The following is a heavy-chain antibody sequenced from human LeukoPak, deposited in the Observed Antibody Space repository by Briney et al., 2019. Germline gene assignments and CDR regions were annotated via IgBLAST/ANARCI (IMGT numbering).Heavy chain of an antibody. Sequence: GGSLRLSCAASRFTFNSYAMSWVRQAPGKGLEWVSVIGGSNGITFYVGSVKGRFTISRDNSKDTLYLQMNSLRAEDTAVYYCAKVPTSYGDYYGMDVWGQGTTVTVSS. V-gene: IGHV3-23*01. D-gene: IGHD4-17*01. J-gene: IGHJ6*02. CDR2: IGGSNGIT. CDR1: RFTFNSYA. CDR3: AKVPTSYGDYYGMDV.